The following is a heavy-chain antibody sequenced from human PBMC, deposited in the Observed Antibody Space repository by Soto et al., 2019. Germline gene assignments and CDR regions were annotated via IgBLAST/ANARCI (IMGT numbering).Heavy chain of an antibody. CDR1: GFTFSSYA. CDR2: ISYDGSNK. CDR3: AREGRWELPSLDY. D-gene: IGHD1-26*01. J-gene: IGHJ4*02. V-gene: IGHV3-30-3*01. Sequence: LRLSCAASGFTFSSYAMHWVRQAPGKGLEWVAVISYDGSNKYYADSVKGRFTISRDNSKNTLYLQMNSLRAEDTAVYYCAREGRWELPSLDYWGQGTLVTVSS.